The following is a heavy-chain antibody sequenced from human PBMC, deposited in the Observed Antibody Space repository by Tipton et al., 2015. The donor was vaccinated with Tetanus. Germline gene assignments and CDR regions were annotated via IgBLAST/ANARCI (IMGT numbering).Heavy chain of an antibody. CDR1: GFSFSTYW. D-gene: IGHD3-22*01. J-gene: IGHJ6*02. V-gene: IGHV3-74*01. CDR3: ARVVRDYYYGMDV. CDR2: IHSRGSST. Sequence: SLRLSCAASGFSFSTYWMHWVRQAPGKGLVWVSRIHSRGSSTSYADSVRGRFTTFRDNAKSSLYLQMSRLRAEDTAVYYCARVVRDYYYGMDVWGQGTTVTVSS.